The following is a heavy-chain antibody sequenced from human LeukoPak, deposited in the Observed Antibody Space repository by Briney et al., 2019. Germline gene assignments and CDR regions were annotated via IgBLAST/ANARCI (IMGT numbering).Heavy chain of an antibody. CDR1: GFTVSDNY. CDR2: IYSGGST. Sequence: PGGSLRLSCAASGFTVSDNYMTWVRQAPGKGLEWVSIIYSGGSTFHTDSVKGRFTISRDNSKNTLYLQMNGLRAEGTAVYYCARASSSEAYYFDSWGQGTLVTVSS. J-gene: IGHJ4*02. CDR3: ARASSSEAYYFDS. V-gene: IGHV3-66*01. D-gene: IGHD3-10*01.